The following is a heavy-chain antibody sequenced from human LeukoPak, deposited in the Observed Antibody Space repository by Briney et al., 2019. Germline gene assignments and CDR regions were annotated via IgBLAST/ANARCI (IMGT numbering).Heavy chain of an antibody. Sequence: SETLSLTCAVYGGSFSGYYWTWIRQPPGKGLEWIGEINHSRSTNYNPSPKSRVTISADTSKNQFSLKMKSVTAADTAVYYCARARGTVAIDYWGQGTRVTVSS. D-gene: IGHD5-12*01. J-gene: IGHJ4*02. V-gene: IGHV4-34*01. CDR1: GGSFSGYY. CDR2: INHSRST. CDR3: ARARGTVAIDY.